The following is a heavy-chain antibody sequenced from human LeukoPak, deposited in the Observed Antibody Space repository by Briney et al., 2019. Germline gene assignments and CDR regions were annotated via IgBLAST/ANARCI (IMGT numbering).Heavy chain of an antibody. CDR2: IYSGGST. V-gene: IGHV3-53*04. CDR3: AREAYSSGWYGGYFDY. Sequence: GGSLRLSCAASGFTVSSNYMSWVRQAPGKGLEWVSVIYSGGSTYYADSVKGRFTISRHNSKNTLYLQMNSLRAEDTAVYYCAREAYSSGWYGGYFDYWGQGTLVTVSS. J-gene: IGHJ4*02. CDR1: GFTVSSNY. D-gene: IGHD6-19*01.